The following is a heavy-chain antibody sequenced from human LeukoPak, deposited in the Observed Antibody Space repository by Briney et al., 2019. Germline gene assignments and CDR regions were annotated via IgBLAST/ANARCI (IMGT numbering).Heavy chain of an antibody. CDR1: GFTFSTYS. V-gene: IGHV3-21*01. CDR3: AREGVVVGRDFDY. CDR2: ISTSSIYI. D-gene: IGHD2-15*01. J-gene: IGHJ4*02. Sequence: GGSLRLSCAASGFTFSTYSMNWVRQAPGKGLEWISFISTSSIYIYYADSVKGRFTISRDNARNSLYLQMNSLRAEDTAFYYCAREGVVVGRDFDYWGQGTLVTVSS.